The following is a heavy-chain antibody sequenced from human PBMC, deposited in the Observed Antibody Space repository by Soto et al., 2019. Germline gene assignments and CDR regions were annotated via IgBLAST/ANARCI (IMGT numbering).Heavy chain of an antibody. CDR1: GGSISSSNW. J-gene: IGHJ4*02. CDR3: AREGKTYYYGSGSYYLDY. Sequence: QEQLQESGPGLVKPSGTLSLTCAVSGGSISSSNWWSWVRQPPGKVLEWIGEIYHSGSTNYNPSLKSRVTISVDKSKNQFSLKLSSVTAADTAMYYCAREGKTYYYGSGSYYLDYWGQGTLVTVSS. CDR2: IYHSGST. V-gene: IGHV4-4*02. D-gene: IGHD3-10*01.